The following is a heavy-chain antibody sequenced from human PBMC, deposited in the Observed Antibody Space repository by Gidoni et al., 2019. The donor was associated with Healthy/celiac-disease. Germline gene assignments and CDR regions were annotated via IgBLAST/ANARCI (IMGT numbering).Heavy chain of an antibody. Sequence: QVQLQEACPVLVKPSETLSLTCTAPGGYISSYYWSWIRQPAGKGLEWIGRIYTSGSTNYNPSLKSRVIMSVDTSKNQFSLKLISVTAADTAVYYCSRDNVRELKDYWGQGTLVTVSS. J-gene: IGHJ4*02. CDR3: SRDNVRELKDY. CDR2: IYTSGST. CDR1: GGYISSYY. D-gene: IGHD3-10*01. V-gene: IGHV4-4*07.